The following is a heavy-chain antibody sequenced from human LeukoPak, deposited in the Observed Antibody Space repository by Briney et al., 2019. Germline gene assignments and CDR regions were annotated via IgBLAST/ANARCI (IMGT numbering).Heavy chain of an antibody. CDR1: GGSFSGYY. V-gene: IGHV4-34*01. CDR3: ARGISSTSSNWFDP. CDR2: INHSGST. Sequence: PSETLSLTCAVYGGSFSGYYWGWLRQPPGKGLEGIGEINHSGSTKYNPSLKRRDNISVETSKNKFSVKVRSVTAADTAVYYCARGISSTSSNWFDPWGQGTLVTVSS. D-gene: IGHD2-2*01. J-gene: IGHJ5*02.